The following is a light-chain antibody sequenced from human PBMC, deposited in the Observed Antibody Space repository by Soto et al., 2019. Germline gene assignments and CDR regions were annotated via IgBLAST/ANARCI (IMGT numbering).Light chain of an antibody. J-gene: IGLJ3*02. CDR2: EVS. CDR1: SSDVGGYNY. CDR3: TSFTNLRTCP. Sequence: QSVLTQPASVSGSPGQSITISCTGTSSDVGGYNYVSWFQQHPGKAPKLKIYEVSNRPSGVSNRFSGSKSGYTASLTISELQAEDEADYYCTSFTNLRTCPFGRGTK. V-gene: IGLV2-14*03.